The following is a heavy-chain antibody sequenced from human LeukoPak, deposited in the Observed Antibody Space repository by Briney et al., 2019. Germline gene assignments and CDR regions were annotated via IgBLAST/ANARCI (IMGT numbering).Heavy chain of an antibody. CDR1: GDSVSNTVTS. Sequence: SQTLSLTCAISGDSVSNTVTSWNWIRQSPSRGLEWLGRTYYRTKWYYDYAVSVQGRSTINADTSRNQVSLQLNSVTPEDTAIYYCARGAHGSYVSVFDTWGQGTLATVSS. D-gene: IGHD5/OR15-5a*01. V-gene: IGHV6-1*01. CDR2: TYYRTKWYY. CDR3: ARGAHGSYVSVFDT. J-gene: IGHJ5*02.